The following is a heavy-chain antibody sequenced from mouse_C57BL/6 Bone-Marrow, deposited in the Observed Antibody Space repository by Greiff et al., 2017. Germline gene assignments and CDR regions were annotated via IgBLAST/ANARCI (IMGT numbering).Heavy chain of an antibody. CDR1: GYTFTSYW. V-gene: IGHV1-64*01. CDR2: IHPNSGST. Sequence: QVQLQQPGAELVKPGASVKLSCKASGYTFTSYWMHWVKQRPGQGLEWIGMIHPNSGSTNYNEKFKSKATLTVDKSSSTAYMQLSSLTSEDSAVYYCARLWLRRGYYFDYWGQGTTLTVSS. D-gene: IGHD2-2*01. CDR3: ARLWLRRGYYFDY. J-gene: IGHJ2*01.